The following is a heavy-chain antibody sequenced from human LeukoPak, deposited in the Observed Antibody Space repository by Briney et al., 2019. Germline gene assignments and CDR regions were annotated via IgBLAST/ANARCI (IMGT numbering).Heavy chain of an antibody. Sequence: GGSLRLSCAASGFTFTNYAMSWVRQAPGKGLEWVSVISASGGSTSSADSVKGRFTISKDISKNTLYLQMNSLRAEDTAVYYCAKDRSITMIVDYWGQGTLVTVSS. V-gene: IGHV3-23*01. D-gene: IGHD3-22*01. J-gene: IGHJ4*02. CDR3: AKDRSITMIVDY. CDR2: ISASGGST. CDR1: GFTFTNYA.